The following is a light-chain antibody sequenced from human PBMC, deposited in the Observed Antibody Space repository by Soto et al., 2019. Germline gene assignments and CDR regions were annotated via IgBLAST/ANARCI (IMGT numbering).Light chain of an antibody. Sequence: DIQLTQSPPSLSASVGDRVTITCRASQRITTNLNWYQQKPGKAPKFLIYSASSLQSGVPSRFSGSGSGTDFTLTISSLQPEDFATYYCQQSYSTPRTLGGGTKVDIK. CDR1: QRITTN. CDR3: QQSYSTPRT. J-gene: IGKJ4*01. V-gene: IGKV1-39*01. CDR2: SAS.